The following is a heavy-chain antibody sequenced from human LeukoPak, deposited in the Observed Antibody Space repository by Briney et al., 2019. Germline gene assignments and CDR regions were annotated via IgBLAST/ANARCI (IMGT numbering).Heavy chain of an antibody. Sequence: GGSLRLSCAASGFTFSSYAMSWVRQTPGKGLEWVSGISANGGSTYCADSVKGRFTISRDNSENTLYLQMNSLRAEDTAVYYCAKDLIAVAGLFDYWGQGTLVTVSS. J-gene: IGHJ4*02. CDR1: GFTFSSYA. V-gene: IGHV3-23*01. D-gene: IGHD6-19*01. CDR3: AKDLIAVAGLFDY. CDR2: ISANGGST.